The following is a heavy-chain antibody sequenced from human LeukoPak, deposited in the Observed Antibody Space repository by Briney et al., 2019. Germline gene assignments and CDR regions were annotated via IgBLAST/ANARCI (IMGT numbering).Heavy chain of an antibody. CDR2: ISAYNGNT. D-gene: IGHD3-3*01. CDR1: GYTFTSYG. J-gene: IGHJ6*03. CDR3: ARAITIFGVVMAKDYYYYYMDV. Sequence: ASVKVSCKASGYTFTSYGISWVRQAPGQGLEWMGWISAYNGNTNYAQKLQGRVTMTTDTSTSTAYMELRSLRSDDTAVYYCARAITIFGVVMAKDYYYYYMDVWGKGTTVTVSS. V-gene: IGHV1-18*01.